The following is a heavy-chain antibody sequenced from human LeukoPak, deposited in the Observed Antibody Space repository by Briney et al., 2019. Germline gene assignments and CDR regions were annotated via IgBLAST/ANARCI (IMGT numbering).Heavy chain of an antibody. J-gene: IGHJ4*02. V-gene: IGHV4-34*01. CDR1: GGSFSGYY. CDR3: ARGGDGARLGY. CDR2: INHSGST. D-gene: IGHD3-10*01. Sequence: SETPSLTCAVYGGSFSGYYWTWIRQPPGKGLEWIGEINHSGSTSYNPSLKSRFALSVDTSKHHFSLKLSSVTVADTAVYYCARGGDGARLGYWGQGTLVTVSS.